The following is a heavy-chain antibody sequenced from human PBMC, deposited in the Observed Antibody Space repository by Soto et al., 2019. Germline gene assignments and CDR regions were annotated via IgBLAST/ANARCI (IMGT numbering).Heavy chain of an antibody. Sequence: ASVKVSCKASGYTFTSYGITWVRQAPGQGLEWMGWISADNGKTNYAQKFQGRVTMTTDTSTSTAYMELRSLRSDDTAVYYCARDESATIEIFGCWGQGTLVTVS. V-gene: IGHV1-18*01. CDR2: ISADNGKT. J-gene: IGHJ4*02. CDR1: GYTFTSYG. D-gene: IGHD5-12*01. CDR3: ARDESATIEIFGC.